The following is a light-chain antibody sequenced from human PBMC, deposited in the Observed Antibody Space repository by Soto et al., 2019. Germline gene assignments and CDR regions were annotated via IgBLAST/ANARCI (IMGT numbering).Light chain of an antibody. CDR1: SGHSNYA. J-gene: IGLJ2*01. CDR3: QTWGSGNVV. V-gene: IGLV4-69*01. CDR2: LNSDGSH. Sequence: QPVLTQSPSASASLGASVKLTCTLSSGHSNYAIAWHQQQSEKGPRYLMKLNSDGSHSKGDGIPDRFSGSSSGAERYLTISSLQSEDESDYYCQTWGSGNVVFGGRTKLTVL.